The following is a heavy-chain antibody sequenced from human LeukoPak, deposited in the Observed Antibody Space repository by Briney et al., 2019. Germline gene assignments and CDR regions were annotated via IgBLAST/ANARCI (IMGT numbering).Heavy chain of an antibody. J-gene: IGHJ4*02. CDR2: ISGSGGST. CDR1: GFTFSSYA. CDR3: AKVYDFGSGYDFAY. Sequence: PGGSLRLSCAASGFTFSSYAMSWVRQAPGKGLEWVSAISGSGGSTYYADSAKGRFTISRVNSKNTLYLQMNSLRAEDTAVYSCAKVYDFGSGYDFAYWGQGTLVTVSS. D-gene: IGHD3-3*01. V-gene: IGHV3-23*01.